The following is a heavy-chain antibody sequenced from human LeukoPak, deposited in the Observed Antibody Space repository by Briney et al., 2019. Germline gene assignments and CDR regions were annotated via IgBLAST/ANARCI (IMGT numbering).Heavy chain of an antibody. V-gene: IGHV3-30*04. CDR1: GFTFSSYA. Sequence: GRSLRLSCAASGFTFSSYAMHWVRQAPGKGLEWVAVISYDGSNKYYADSVKGRFTISRDNSKNTLYLQMYSLRAEDTAVYNCASDKRLDPWGQGTLDTVPS. CDR2: ISYDGSNK. CDR3: ASDKRLDP. J-gene: IGHJ5*02. D-gene: IGHD3-9*01.